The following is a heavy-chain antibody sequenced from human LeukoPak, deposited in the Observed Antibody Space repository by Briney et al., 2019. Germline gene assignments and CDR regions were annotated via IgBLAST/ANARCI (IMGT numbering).Heavy chain of an antibody. D-gene: IGHD1-26*01. V-gene: IGHV1-69*13. CDR2: IIPAFGKT. Sequence: GASVKVSCKASGDTFINYAVSWVRQAPGQGLEWMGGIIPAFGKTNYTQKFQGRVTITADDSMTTAYMELTSLRSEDTAMYYCARVPEGELPHYYYYYYMDVWGKGTTVTVSS. CDR1: GDTFINYA. J-gene: IGHJ6*03. CDR3: ARVPEGELPHYYYYYYMDV.